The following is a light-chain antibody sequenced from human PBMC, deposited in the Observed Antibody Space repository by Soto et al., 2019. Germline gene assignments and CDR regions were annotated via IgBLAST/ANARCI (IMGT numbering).Light chain of an antibody. J-gene: IGKJ1*01. CDR1: QSISGRY. V-gene: IGKV3-20*01. CDR2: GAS. Sequence: EIVLTQAPGTLSLSPGERATLSCRASQSISGRYLAWYQQKPGQAPRLLIYGASSRATGIPDRFSGSGSGTDFTLTISRLEPEDFAVYFCLQYDISPRTFGQGTKVETK. CDR3: LQYDISPRT.